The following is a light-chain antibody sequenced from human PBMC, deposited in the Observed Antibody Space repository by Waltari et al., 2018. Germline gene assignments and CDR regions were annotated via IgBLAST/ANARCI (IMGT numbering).Light chain of an antibody. CDR1: QSVSSY. Sequence: EIVLTQSPATLPLSPGERATLPCRASQSVSSYLAWYQQKPGQAPRLLIYDAANRATGIPARFSGSGSGTDFTLTISSLEPEDFAVYYCQQRSNWPRFTFGPGTKVDIK. CDR3: QQRSNWPRFT. CDR2: DAA. V-gene: IGKV3-11*01. J-gene: IGKJ3*01.